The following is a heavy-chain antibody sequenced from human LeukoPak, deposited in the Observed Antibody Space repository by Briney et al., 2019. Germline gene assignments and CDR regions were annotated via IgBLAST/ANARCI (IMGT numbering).Heavy chain of an antibody. CDR2: ISFGGATT. V-gene: IGHV3-23*01. J-gene: IGHJ4*02. Sequence: GGSLRLSCAASGFTFSSCAMSWVRQAPGEGLERVSTISFGGATTYYADSVKGRFTISRDNSKNTLYLQMNSMRAEDTAIYYCAKSSYSGNWNYFDYWGQGTLVTVSS. D-gene: IGHD1-26*01. CDR1: GFTFSSCA. CDR3: AKSSYSGNWNYFDY.